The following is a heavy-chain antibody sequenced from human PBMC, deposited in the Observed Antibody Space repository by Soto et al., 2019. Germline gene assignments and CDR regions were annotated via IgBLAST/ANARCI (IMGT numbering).Heavy chain of an antibody. CDR1: GFTFSSHA. J-gene: IGHJ6*02. V-gene: IGHV3-48*02. D-gene: IGHD3-10*01. CDR2: ISSTSSTK. CDR3: ARRITMVRGPYYYYGLDV. Sequence: GGSMRLSCAASGFTFSSHAMNWVRQAPGKGLEWVSFISSTSSTKNYADSVKGRFTVSRDNAKNSLYLQMSSLRDEDTAVYYCARRITMVRGPYYYYGLDVWGQGTTVTVSS.